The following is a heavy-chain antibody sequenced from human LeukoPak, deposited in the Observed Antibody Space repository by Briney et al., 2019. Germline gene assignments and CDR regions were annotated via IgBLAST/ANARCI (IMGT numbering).Heavy chain of an antibody. CDR1: GFTFSGYW. D-gene: IGHD2-2*02. Sequence: GGSLRLSCAASGFTFSGYWMHWVRQAPGKGLVWVSRINSDGSSTSYADSVKGRFTISRDNAKNTLYLQMNSLRAEDTAVYYCARPHCSSTSCYNSPFDPWGQGTLVTVSS. V-gene: IGHV3-74*01. J-gene: IGHJ5*02. CDR2: INSDGSST. CDR3: ARPHCSSTSCYNSPFDP.